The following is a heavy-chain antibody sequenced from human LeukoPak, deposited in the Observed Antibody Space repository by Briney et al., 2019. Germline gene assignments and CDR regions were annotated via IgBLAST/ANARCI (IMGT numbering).Heavy chain of an antibody. CDR2: IDPNTGDT. D-gene: IGHD3-16*01. V-gene: IGHV1-2*02. CDR1: GYTFTDYF. J-gene: IGHJ4*02. Sequence: ASVKVSCKASGYTFTDYFFHWVRQAPGQGLEWMGWIDPNTGDTYYAPKFQGRVTMTRDTSIATLYMALISLRSDDTAVYYCTRTIPGEPPLGYWDQGTLVTVSS. CDR3: TRTIPGEPPLGY.